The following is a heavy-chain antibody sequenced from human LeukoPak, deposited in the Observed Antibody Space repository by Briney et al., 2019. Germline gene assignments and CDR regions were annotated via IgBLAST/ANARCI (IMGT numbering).Heavy chain of an antibody. CDR3: ARGYCSSTSCRPLGFDY. D-gene: IGHD2-2*01. CDR2: IRYDGSNK. Sequence: GGSLRLSCAASGFTFSSYGMHWVRQAPGKGLEWVAFIRYDGSNKYYADSVKGRFTISRDNSKNTLYLQMNSLRAEDTAVYYCARGYCSSTSCRPLGFDYWGQGTLDTVSS. J-gene: IGHJ4*02. V-gene: IGHV3-30*02. CDR1: GFTFSSYG.